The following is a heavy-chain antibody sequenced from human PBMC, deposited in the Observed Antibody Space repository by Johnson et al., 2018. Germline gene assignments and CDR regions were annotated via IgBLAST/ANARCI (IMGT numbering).Heavy chain of an antibody. CDR3: AAEHYYDSSSLLAGKYFQH. CDR2: IVVGSGNT. CDR1: GFTFTSSS. Sequence: QLVESGPEVKKPGTSVKVSCKASGFTFTSSSVQWVRQARGQRLEWIGWIVVGSGNTNYAQKFQESVTLTRDMSTSTAYMELSSLRSGDTAVYYCAAEHYYDSSSLLAGKYFQHWGQGTLVTVSA. V-gene: IGHV1-58*01. J-gene: IGHJ1*01. D-gene: IGHD3-22*01.